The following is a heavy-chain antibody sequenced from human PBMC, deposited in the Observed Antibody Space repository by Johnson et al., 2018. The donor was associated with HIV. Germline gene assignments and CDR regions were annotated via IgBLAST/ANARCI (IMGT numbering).Heavy chain of an antibody. D-gene: IGHD6-6*01. V-gene: IGHV3-53*02. CDR3: ASGAYSSPLTFDI. CDR1: GFTVSSNY. CDR2: FYSGGST. J-gene: IGHJ3*02. Sequence: VQLVETGGGLIQPGGSLRVSCAASGFTVSSNYMSWVRQAPGKGLEWVSGFYSGGSTYYADSVKGRFIISRDNSKNTLYLQMNSLRVEDTAVYYCASGAYSSPLTFDIWGQGTMVTVSS.